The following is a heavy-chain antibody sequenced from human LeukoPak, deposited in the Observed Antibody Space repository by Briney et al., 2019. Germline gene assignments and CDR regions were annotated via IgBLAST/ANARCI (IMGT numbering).Heavy chain of an antibody. CDR1: GYTFTSYN. CDR3: ARAVAVTRFFFDY. J-gene: IGHJ4*02. CDR2: INPSGGST. D-gene: IGHD4-17*01. Sequence: ASVKVSYKASGYTFTSYNMHWVRQDPGQGLEWMGIINPSGGSTSYAQKFQGRVTMTRDTSTSTVYMELSSLRSEDTAVYYCARAVAVTRFFFDYWGQGTLVTVSS. V-gene: IGHV1-46*03.